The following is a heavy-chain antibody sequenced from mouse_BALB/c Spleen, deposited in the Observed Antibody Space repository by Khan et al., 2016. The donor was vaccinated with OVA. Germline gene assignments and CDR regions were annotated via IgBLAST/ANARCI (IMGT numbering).Heavy chain of an antibody. CDR1: GFSLTSYG. V-gene: IGHV2-9*02. CDR2: IWAGGST. Sequence: QVQLQQSGPGLVAPSQSLSITCTVSGFSLTSYGVHWVRQPPGKGLEWLGVIWAGGSTNYYSALMSRLCISKDNSKSQVFLKMNRLQTDDTAIYCCAGLEDIWGQGTTLTVSS. J-gene: IGHJ2*01. CDR3: AGLEDI. D-gene: IGHD1-3*01.